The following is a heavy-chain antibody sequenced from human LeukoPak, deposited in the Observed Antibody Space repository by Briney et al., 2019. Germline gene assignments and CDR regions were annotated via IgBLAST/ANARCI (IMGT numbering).Heavy chain of an antibody. D-gene: IGHD5-12*01. V-gene: IGHV4-39*01. Sequence: PSETLSLTCTVSGGSISSGDYYWGWIRQPPGEGLEWIGNIYYSGSTYYNPSLKSRVTISVATSKNQFSLKLSSVSAADTAVYYCARWVATPRGYFDYWGQGALVTVSS. CDR1: GGSISSGDYY. CDR2: IYYSGST. CDR3: ARWVATPRGYFDY. J-gene: IGHJ4*02.